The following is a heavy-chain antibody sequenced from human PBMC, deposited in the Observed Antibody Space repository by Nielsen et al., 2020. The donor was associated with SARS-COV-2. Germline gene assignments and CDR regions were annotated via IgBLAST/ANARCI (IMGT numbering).Heavy chain of an antibody. CDR1: GFTFSSYG. CDR3: ARVAYCGGDCYLYYYYYMDV. CDR2: IWYDGSNK. Sequence: GGSLRPSCAASGFTFSSYGMHWVRQAPGKGLEWVAVIWYDGSNKYYADSVKGRFTISRDNSKNTLYLQMNSLRAEDTAVYYCARVAYCGGDCYLYYYYYMDVWGKGTTVTVSS. J-gene: IGHJ6*03. D-gene: IGHD2-21*01. V-gene: IGHV3-33*01.